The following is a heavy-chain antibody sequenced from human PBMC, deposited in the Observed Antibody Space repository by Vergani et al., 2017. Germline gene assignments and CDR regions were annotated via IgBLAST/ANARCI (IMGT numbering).Heavy chain of an antibody. CDR2: ISSDGQST. V-gene: IGHV3-64*01. J-gene: IGHJ6*02. CDR3: SKDEQNTAQWWRRYFHVLGI. D-gene: IGHD2-15*01. Sequence: LESGGGLVQPGGSIRLSCFGSGFTFSTFNMHWVRQIPGKGLEYISGISSDGQSTNYAKSVKGRFIVTRDNSKNSLHLQMGNLRVEDTGIYYCSKDEQNTAQWWRRYFHVLGIWGQGTTVSVSS. CDR1: GFTFSTFN.